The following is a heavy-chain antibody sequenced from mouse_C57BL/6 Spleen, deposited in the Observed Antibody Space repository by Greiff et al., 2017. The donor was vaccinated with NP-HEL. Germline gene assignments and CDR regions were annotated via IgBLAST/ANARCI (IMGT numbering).Heavy chain of an antibody. CDR1: GYTFTSYW. D-gene: IGHD1-1*01. CDR2: IDPSDSET. V-gene: IGHV1-52*01. CDR3: ARCYYGSSYWYFDV. J-gene: IGHJ1*03. Sequence: QVHVKQPGAELVRPGSSVKLSCKASGYTFTSYWMHWVKQRPIQGLEWIGNIDPSDSETHYNQKFKDKATLTVDKSSSTAYMQLSSLTSEDSAVYYCARCYYGSSYWYFDVWGTGTTVTVSS.